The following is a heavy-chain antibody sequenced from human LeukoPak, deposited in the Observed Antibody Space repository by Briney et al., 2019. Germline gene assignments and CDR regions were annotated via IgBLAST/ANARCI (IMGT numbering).Heavy chain of an antibody. Sequence: PGTSLRLSCAASGFTFTSYGMHWVRQAPGKGLEWVAVIWYDGSNKYYADSVKGRFTISRDNSKNTLYLQMNSLRAEDTAVYYCAREDIGYCSGGSCYDANWFDPWGQGTLVTVSS. J-gene: IGHJ5*02. D-gene: IGHD2-15*01. V-gene: IGHV3-33*08. CDR3: AREDIGYCSGGSCYDANWFDP. CDR2: IWYDGSNK. CDR1: GFTFTSYG.